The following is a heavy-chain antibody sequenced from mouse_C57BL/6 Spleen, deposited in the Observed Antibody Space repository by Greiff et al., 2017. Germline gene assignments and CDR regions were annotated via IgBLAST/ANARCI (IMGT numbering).Heavy chain of an antibody. D-gene: IGHD3-1*01. J-gene: IGHJ4*01. CDR3: ARWVSGYAMDY. CDR2: IYPGSGST. V-gene: IGHV1-55*01. CDR1: GYTFTSYW. Sequence: QVQLQQPGAELVKPGASVKMSCKASGYTFTSYWINWVKQRPGQGLEWIGDIYPGSGSTNYNEKFKSKATLTVDTSSSTAYMQLSSLTSEDSAVYYCARWVSGYAMDYWGQGTSVTVSS.